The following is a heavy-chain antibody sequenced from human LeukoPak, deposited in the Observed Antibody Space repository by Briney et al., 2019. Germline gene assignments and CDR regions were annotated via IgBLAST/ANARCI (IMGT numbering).Heavy chain of an antibody. CDR2: IYSDNA. CDR1: GFTVSSNS. D-gene: IGHD4/OR15-4a*01. J-gene: IGHJ4*02. Sequence: GSLRLSCTVSGFTVSSNSMSWVRQAPGKGLEWVSFIYSDNAHYSDSVKGRFTISRDNSKNTLYLQMNSLRAEDTAVYYCARRAGAYSHPYDYWGQGTLVTVSS. V-gene: IGHV3-53*01. CDR3: ARRAGAYSHPYDY.